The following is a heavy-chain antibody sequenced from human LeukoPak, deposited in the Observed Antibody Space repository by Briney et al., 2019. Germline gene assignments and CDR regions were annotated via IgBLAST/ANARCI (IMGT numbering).Heavy chain of an antibody. CDR2: IYYSGST. CDR1: GGSISSYY. J-gene: IGHJ4*02. D-gene: IGHD3-10*01. V-gene: IGHV4-59*01. Sequence: SKTLSLTCTVSGGSISSYYWSWIRQPPGKGLEWIGYIYYSGSTNYNPSLKSRVTISVDTSKNQFSLKLSSVTAADTAVYYCASSGQRSGSYGYWGQGTLVTVSS. CDR3: ASSGQRSGSYGY.